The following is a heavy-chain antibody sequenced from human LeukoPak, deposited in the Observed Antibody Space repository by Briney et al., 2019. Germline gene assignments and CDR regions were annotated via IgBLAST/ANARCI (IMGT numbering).Heavy chain of an antibody. V-gene: IGHV4-61*02. Sequence: PSETLSLTCTVSGGSISSSSYYWSWIRQPAGKGLEWIGRIYTSGSTNYNPSLKSRVTMSVDTSKNQFSLKLSSVTAADTAVYYCARDRGSSPAGYWGQGTLVTVSS. CDR2: IYTSGST. J-gene: IGHJ4*02. CDR3: ARDRGSSPAGY. CDR1: GGSISSSSYY. D-gene: IGHD3-16*01.